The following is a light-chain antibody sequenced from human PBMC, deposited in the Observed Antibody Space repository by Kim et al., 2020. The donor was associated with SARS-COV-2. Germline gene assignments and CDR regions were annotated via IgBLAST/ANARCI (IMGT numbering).Light chain of an antibody. V-gene: IGLV4-69*01. CDR3: QTWGTGIRV. CDR1: SGHSSYA. CDR2: LSSDGSH. Sequence: QPVLTQSPSAPASLGASVKLTCTLSSGHSSYAIAWLQQQPEKGPRYLMKLSSDGSHIKGDGIPDRFSGSSSGAERYLTISSLQSEDEADYYCQTWGTGIRVFGGGTKLTVL. J-gene: IGLJ3*02.